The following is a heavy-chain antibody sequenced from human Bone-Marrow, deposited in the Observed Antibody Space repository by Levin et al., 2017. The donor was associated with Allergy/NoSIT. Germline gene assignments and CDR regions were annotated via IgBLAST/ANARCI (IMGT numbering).Heavy chain of an antibody. Sequence: GESLKISCAASGFTFSRYWMYWVRQAPGKGLVWVSRIDRDGSTTMYADSVKGRFTISRDNAKNTLYLQMNSLRAEDTAVYYCARQYCSSTSCYEGGFDIWGQGTMVTVSS. J-gene: IGHJ3*02. CDR3: ARQYCSSTSCYEGGFDI. CDR1: GFTFSRYW. V-gene: IGHV3-74*03. D-gene: IGHD2-2*01. CDR2: IDRDGSTT.